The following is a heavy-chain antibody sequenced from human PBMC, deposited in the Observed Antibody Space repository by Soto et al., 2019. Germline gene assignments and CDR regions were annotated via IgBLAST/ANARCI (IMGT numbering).Heavy chain of an antibody. CDR1: GFTFSSFW. CDR2: IKQDGSEK. J-gene: IGHJ4*02. V-gene: IGHV3-7*01. D-gene: IGHD1-26*01. CDR3: VRDRSGSYLEGFDY. Sequence: EVQLVESGGGLVQLGGSRRLSCAASGFTFSSFWMTWVRQAPGKGLEWVANIKQDGSEKYYVDSVKGRFTISRDNARNSLFLEMTSLRSEDTAVYSCVRDRSGSYLEGFDYWGQGTLVTVSS.